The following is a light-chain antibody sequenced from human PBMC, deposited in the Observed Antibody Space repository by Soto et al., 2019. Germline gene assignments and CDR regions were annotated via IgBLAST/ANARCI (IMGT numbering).Light chain of an antibody. J-gene: IGLJ1*01. Sequence: QAVVTQEPSVTVAPGAAVPLTCGGRTGSVTSGRSAYWFQQKPGQAPRTLIYDTAYKHSWTPARFSGSLLGGKAALTLSGAQPEDEADYYCLLAYSGPYVFGTGTKVTVL. CDR3: LLAYSGPYV. CDR1: TGSVTSGRS. CDR2: DTA. V-gene: IGLV7-46*01.